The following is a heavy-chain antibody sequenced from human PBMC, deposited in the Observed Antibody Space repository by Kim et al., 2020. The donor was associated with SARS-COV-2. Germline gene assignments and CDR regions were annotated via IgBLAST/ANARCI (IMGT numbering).Heavy chain of an antibody. D-gene: IGHD4-17*01. CDR2: IKSKTDGGTT. V-gene: IGHV3-15*01. Sequence: GGSLRLSCAASGFTFSNAWMSWVRQAPGKGLEWVGRIKSKTDGGTTDYAAPVKGRCTISRADSKNTLYLQMNSQKTEDTAVYYCTTMIDYGDYIDYWGQGTLVTASS. CDR3: TTMIDYGDYIDY. CDR1: GFTFSNAW. J-gene: IGHJ4*02.